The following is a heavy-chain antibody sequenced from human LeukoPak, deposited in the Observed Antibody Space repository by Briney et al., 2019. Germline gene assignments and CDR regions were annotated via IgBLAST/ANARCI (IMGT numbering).Heavy chain of an antibody. J-gene: IGHJ4*02. Sequence: PGGSLRLSCAASGFTFSDYHMSWIRQAPGKGLEWISYIRSSGSDTSSADSVKGRFTVSRDNAKNTLYLQMNSLRAEDTAVYYCASARGSNYGSLGDWGQGTLVTVSS. CDR3: ASARGSNYGSLGD. CDR2: IRSSGSDT. D-gene: IGHD5-18*01. V-gene: IGHV3-11*06. CDR1: GFTFSDYH.